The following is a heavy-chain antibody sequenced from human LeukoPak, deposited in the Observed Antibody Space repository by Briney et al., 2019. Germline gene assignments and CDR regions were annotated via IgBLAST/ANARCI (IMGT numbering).Heavy chain of an antibody. D-gene: IGHD2-2*01. CDR3: ASRYCSSNRCYGGGLDY. CDR1: GFTFSSYS. J-gene: IGHJ4*02. CDR2: ISSTGSTM. Sequence: PGGSLRLSCAASGFTFSSYSMNWVRQAPGKGLEWVSYISSTGSTMYYADSVKGRFTISRDNAKNSVYLQMNSLRDEDTAVYYCASRYCSSNRCYGGGLDYRGQGTLVTVSS. V-gene: IGHV3-48*02.